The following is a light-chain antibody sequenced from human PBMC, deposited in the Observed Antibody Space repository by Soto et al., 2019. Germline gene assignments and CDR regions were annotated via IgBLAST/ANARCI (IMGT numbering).Light chain of an antibody. V-gene: IGKV3-20*01. Sequence: EIVLTQSPDTLSLSPGERATLSCRASQSVSSNYLAWYQQKPGQAPRLLIYIASSRPTGIPDRFSGSGSGTDFTLTISRLDPEDLAVYFCQQYGASPWTFGPGTKVEIK. CDR3: QQYGASPWT. CDR1: QSVSSNY. J-gene: IGKJ1*01. CDR2: IAS.